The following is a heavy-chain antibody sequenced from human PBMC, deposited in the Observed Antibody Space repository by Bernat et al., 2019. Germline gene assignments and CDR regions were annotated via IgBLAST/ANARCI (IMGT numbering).Heavy chain of an antibody. CDR3: AREYGDPNNYYYGMDV. Sequence: QVQLVQSGAEVKKPGASVKVSCKASGYTFTGYYMHWVRQAPGQGLEWMGWINPNSGGTNYAQKFQGWVTMTRDTSISTAYMELSRLRSDDTAVYYCAREYGDPNNYYYGMDVWGQGTTVTVSS. J-gene: IGHJ6*02. CDR2: INPNSGGT. CDR1: GYTFTGYY. V-gene: IGHV1-2*04. D-gene: IGHD4-17*01.